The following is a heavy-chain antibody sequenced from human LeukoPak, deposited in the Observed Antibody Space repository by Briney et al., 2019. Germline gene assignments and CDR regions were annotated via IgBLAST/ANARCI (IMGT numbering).Heavy chain of an antibody. J-gene: IGHJ3*01. Sequence: GGSLRLSCAASGFTVSSNYMSWVRQAPGKGLEWVSVIYSGGGTFYADSVKGRFTISRDKARNSLYLQMNSLRGEDTAVYYCARDLDYGSGRSLGAFDLWGQGTMVSVSS. CDR3: ARDLDYGSGRSLGAFDL. CDR1: GFTVSSNY. CDR2: IYSGGGT. V-gene: IGHV3-53*01. D-gene: IGHD3-10*01.